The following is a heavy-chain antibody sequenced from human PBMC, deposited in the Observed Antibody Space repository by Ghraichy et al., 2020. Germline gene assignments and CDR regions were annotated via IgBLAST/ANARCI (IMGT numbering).Heavy chain of an antibody. D-gene: IGHD6-19*01. CDR3: ARESVAGGTYYYYYMDV. Sequence: GGSLRLSCEVSGFSSRSYWMSWVRQAPVKGLEWVAKIKVDGSEKYYVDSVKGRFTISRDNAKNSLFLQMNSLRADDTAVYYCARESVAGGTYYYYYMDVWGKGTTVTVSS. V-gene: IGHV3-7*01. J-gene: IGHJ6*03. CDR2: IKVDGSEK. CDR1: GFSSRSYW.